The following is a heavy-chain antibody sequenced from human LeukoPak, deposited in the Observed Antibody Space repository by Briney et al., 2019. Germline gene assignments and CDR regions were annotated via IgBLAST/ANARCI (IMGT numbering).Heavy chain of an antibody. J-gene: IGHJ6*04. CDR3: GRHIGRTVAGRYYYYYGMDV. CDR2: INHSGST. CDR1: GGSFSGYY. V-gene: IGHV4-34*01. Sequence: SETLSLTCAVYGGSFSGYYWSWIRQPPGKGLEWIGEINHSGSTNYNPSLKSRVTISVDTSKNQFSLKLSSVTDADTCVYYCGRHIGRTVAGRYYYYYGMDVWGKGTTVTVSS. D-gene: IGHD6-19*01.